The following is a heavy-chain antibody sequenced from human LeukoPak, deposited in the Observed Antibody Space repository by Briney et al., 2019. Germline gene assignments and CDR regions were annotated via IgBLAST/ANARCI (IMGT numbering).Heavy chain of an antibody. Sequence: WASVKVSCKASGYTFTGYYMHWVRQAPGQGLEWMGWINPNSGGTNYAQKFQGRVTMTRDTSISTAYMELSRLRSDDTAVYYCAREVAAAAGFDYWGQGTLVTVSS. D-gene: IGHD6-13*01. J-gene: IGHJ4*02. CDR2: INPNSGGT. CDR3: AREVAAAAGFDY. CDR1: GYTFTGYY. V-gene: IGHV1-2*02.